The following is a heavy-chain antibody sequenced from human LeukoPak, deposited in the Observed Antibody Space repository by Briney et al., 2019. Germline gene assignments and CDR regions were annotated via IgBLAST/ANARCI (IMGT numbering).Heavy chain of an antibody. CDR1: GFNFHDYA. CDR3: VRDIGWFRFDY. Sequence: GGSLRLSCAASGFNFHDYAMHWVRQTPGKGLEWVSSISWNSGRLGYADSVKGRFTISRDNAKNSLYLEMNSLRAEDTAVYYCVRDIGWFRFDYWGQGTLVTVSS. CDR2: ISWNSGRL. D-gene: IGHD6-19*01. V-gene: IGHV3-9*01. J-gene: IGHJ4*02.